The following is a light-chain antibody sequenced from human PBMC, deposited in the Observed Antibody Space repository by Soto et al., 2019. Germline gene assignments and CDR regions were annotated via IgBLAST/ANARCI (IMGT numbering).Light chain of an antibody. CDR3: CSYAGSSTYYV. J-gene: IGLJ1*01. CDR2: EGS. Sequence: QSALTQPASVSGSPGQSITISCTGTSSDVGSSNLVSWYQQHPGKAPKLMIYEGSKRPSGVSNRFSGSKSGNTASLTISGLEAEDEGGYYCCSYAGSSTYYVFGTGTKVTVL. V-gene: IGLV2-23*01. CDR1: SSDVGSSNL.